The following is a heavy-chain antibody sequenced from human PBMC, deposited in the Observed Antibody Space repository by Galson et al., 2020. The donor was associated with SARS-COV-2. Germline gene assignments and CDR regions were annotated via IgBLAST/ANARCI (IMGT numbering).Heavy chain of an antibody. CDR3: VRVVTGPVGGNDAFNV. Sequence: GGSLRLSCAASGFTLSNYAMSWVRQAPGKGLVWVPAISGTGATTYYADAVKGRFTISRDNSKNTLYLQMNSLRAEDTATFYCVRVVTGPVGGNDAFNVWGPGTMVTVSS. CDR2: ISGTGATT. D-gene: IGHD3-16*01. V-gene: IGHV3-23*01. CDR1: GFTLSNYA. J-gene: IGHJ3*01.